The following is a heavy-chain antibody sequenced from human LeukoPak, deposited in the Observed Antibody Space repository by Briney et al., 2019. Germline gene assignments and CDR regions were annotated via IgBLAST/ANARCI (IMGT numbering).Heavy chain of an antibody. CDR2: IRYDGSNK. D-gene: IGHD5-18*01. V-gene: IGHV3-30*02. CDR3: AKEAKGSGYSYGSPSLFDAVDY. J-gene: IGHJ4*02. Sequence: GGSLRLSCAASGFTFSSYGMHWVRQAPGKGLEWVAFIRYDGSNKYYADSVKGRFTISRDNSKNTLYLQMNGLRAEDTAVYYCAKEAKGSGYSYGSPSLFDAVDYWGQGTLVTVSS. CDR1: GFTFSSYG.